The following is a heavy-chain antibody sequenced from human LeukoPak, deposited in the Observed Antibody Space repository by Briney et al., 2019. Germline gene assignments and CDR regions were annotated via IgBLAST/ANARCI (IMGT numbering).Heavy chain of an antibody. J-gene: IGHJ4*02. CDR2: NNPSSGTT. CDR3: ARDRGLLYGSSGCLDS. V-gene: IGHV1-46*01. CDR1: GFTFTSYY. D-gene: IGHD6-19*01. Sequence: PGGSLRLSCAASGFTFTSYYMHWVRQAPGQGLEWMGLNNPSSGTTSYAQKFQGRVTMTRDTSTSTVYMELSSLTSEDTAVYYCARDRGLLYGSSGCLDSWGQGTLVTVSS.